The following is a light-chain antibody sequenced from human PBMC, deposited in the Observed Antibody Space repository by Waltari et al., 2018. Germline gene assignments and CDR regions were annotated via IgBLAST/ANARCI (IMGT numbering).Light chain of an antibody. CDR3: QQTHSTPPT. J-gene: IGKJ1*01. Sequence: DIQMTQSPSSLSASVGDRVTITCRASQNINIYLNWYHQKPEKAPKLLINAVSSLQGGIPSRFIGSVSGTEFTLTIRGLQPEDFGTYYCQQTHSTPPTFGHGTKVEI. V-gene: IGKV1-39*01. CDR2: AVS. CDR1: QNINIY.